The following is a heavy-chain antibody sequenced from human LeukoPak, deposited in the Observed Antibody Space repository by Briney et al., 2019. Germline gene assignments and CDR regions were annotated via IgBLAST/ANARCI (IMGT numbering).Heavy chain of an antibody. D-gene: IGHD7-27*01. CDR3: ARSAGDFDY. CDR2: IYSGGST. J-gene: IGHJ4*02. Sequence: GGTLRLSCAASGFTVSSNYMSWVRQAPGKRLEWVTVIYSGGSTYYADSVKGRFTISRDNSKNTLHLQMNSLRAEDTAVYYCARSAGDFDYWGQGTLVTVSS. CDR1: GFTVSSNY. V-gene: IGHV3-53*01.